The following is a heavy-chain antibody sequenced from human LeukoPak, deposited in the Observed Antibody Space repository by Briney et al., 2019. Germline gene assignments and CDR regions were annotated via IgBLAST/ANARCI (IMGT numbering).Heavy chain of an antibody. V-gene: IGHV4-39*07. D-gene: IGHD2-15*01. CDR2: INHSGST. Sequence: SETLSLTCTVSGGSISSSSYYWGWIRQPPGKGLEWIGEINHSGSTNYNPSLKSRATISVDTSKNQFSLKLSSVTAADTAVYYCARGGPRYCSGGSCYFGYWGQGTLVTVSS. J-gene: IGHJ4*02. CDR3: ARGGPRYCSGGSCYFGY. CDR1: GGSISSSSYY.